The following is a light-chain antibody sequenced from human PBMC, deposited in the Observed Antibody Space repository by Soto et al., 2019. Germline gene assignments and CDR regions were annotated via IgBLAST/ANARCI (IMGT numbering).Light chain of an antibody. J-gene: IGLJ3*02. Sequence: QSVLTQPPSVSGAPGQRVTISCTGSSSNIGAGYDVHWYQQLPGTAPKLLIYGNSNRPSGVPDRFSGSKSGTSASLAITGLRAEDEAAYYCQSYDSSLRGWVFGGGTKLTVL. CDR1: SSNIGAGYD. CDR2: GNS. V-gene: IGLV1-40*01. CDR3: QSYDSSLRGWV.